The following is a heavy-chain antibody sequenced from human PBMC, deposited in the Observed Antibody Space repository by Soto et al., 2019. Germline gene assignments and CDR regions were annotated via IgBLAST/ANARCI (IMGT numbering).Heavy chain of an antibody. CDR3: ARDPHEGVYDY. CDR1: GYTFTGYY. CDR2: MRPNSGGA. J-gene: IGHJ4*02. D-gene: IGHD3-16*01. Sequence: GASVKVSCKASGYTFTGYYLHWIRQAPGQGLEWMGWMRPNSGGANYAQKFQGRVSMTRDTSISTFYMELSRLRSDDTAVYYCARDPHEGVYDYWGQGTLVTV. V-gene: IGHV1-2*02.